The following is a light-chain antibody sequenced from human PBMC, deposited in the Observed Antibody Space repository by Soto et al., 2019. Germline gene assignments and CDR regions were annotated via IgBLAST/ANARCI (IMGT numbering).Light chain of an antibody. V-gene: IGKV3-20*01. J-gene: IGKJ1*01. CDR2: GAS. CDR3: QQYGSSGT. Sequence: EIVWTDSPGTLSLSPVERATLSCMASQSVSSSYLAWYQQKPGQAPRLLIYGASNRATGIPDRFSGSGSGTDFTLTISRLEPEDFAVYYCQQYGSSGTFGQGTKVDIK. CDR1: QSVSSSY.